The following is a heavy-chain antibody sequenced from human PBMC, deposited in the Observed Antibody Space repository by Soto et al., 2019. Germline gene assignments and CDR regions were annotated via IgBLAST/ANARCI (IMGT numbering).Heavy chain of an antibody. CDR1: GFTFSSYW. Sequence: WGSLRLSCAASGFTFSSYWMTFFRQAPGKGLEWVAKIKQDGSEKYYVDSVKGRFTMSRDNGKNSLYLQMNSLRAEDTAVYYCARDGTDDAFDIWGQGTMVTVSS. CDR2: IKQDGSEK. CDR3: ARDGTDDAFDI. J-gene: IGHJ3*02. V-gene: IGHV3-7*03.